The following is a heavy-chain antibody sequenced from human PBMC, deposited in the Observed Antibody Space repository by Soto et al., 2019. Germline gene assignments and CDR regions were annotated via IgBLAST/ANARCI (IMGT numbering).Heavy chain of an antibody. Sequence: QVQLVESGGGVVQPGRSLRLSCAASGFTFSSYGMHWVRQAPGKGLEWVAVISDDGSNKYYADSVKGRFTTSRDNSKNTVYLQMNSLRAEDTAVYYCGKDQIHAFDIWGQGTMVTVSS. J-gene: IGHJ3*02. CDR1: GFTFSSYG. CDR3: GKDQIHAFDI. CDR2: ISDDGSNK. V-gene: IGHV3-30*18.